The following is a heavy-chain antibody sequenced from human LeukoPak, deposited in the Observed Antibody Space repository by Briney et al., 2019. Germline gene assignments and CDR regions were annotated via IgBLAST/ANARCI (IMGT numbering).Heavy chain of an antibody. CDR1: GITFSSYG. Sequence: GGSLRLSCAASGITFSSYGRHWVRQAPGKGLEWVAFIRFDGSNKYYADSVKGRFTISRDNSKNTLYLQMNSLRAEDTAVYYCAKGGYDILTGYFHYYYMGVWGKGTTVTISS. D-gene: IGHD3-9*01. CDR3: AKGGYDILTGYFHYYYMGV. V-gene: IGHV3-30*02. CDR2: IRFDGSNK. J-gene: IGHJ6*03.